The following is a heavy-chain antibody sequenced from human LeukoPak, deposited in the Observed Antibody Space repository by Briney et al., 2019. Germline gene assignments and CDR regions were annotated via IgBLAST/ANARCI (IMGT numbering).Heavy chain of an antibody. CDR1: GYTFTSYY. J-gene: IGHJ4*02. D-gene: IGHD4-23*01. Sequence: WASVKVSCKASGYTFTSYYMHWVRQAPGQGPEWMGIINPSGGSTSYAQKFQGRVTMTRDTSTSTVYMELSSLRAEDTAVYYCARGASDYGGNSGGFDYWGQGTLVTVSS. CDR3: ARGASDYGGNSGGFDY. CDR2: INPSGGST. V-gene: IGHV1-46*01.